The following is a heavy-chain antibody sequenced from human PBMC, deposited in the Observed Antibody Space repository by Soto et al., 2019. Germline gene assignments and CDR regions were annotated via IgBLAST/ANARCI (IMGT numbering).Heavy chain of an antibody. CDR1: GGTFSSYA. V-gene: IGHV1-69*01. CDR2: IIPIFGTA. Sequence: QVQLVQSGAEVKKPGSSVKVSCKASGGTFSSYAISWVRQAPGQGLEWMGGIIPIFGTANYAQKLPGRVTITADGSARTAYMELSSLSAEETGVYYCARDIVVVPAATADYYYYGMDVWGQGPTVTVSS. CDR3: ARDIVVVPAATADYYYYGMDV. J-gene: IGHJ6*02. D-gene: IGHD2-2*01.